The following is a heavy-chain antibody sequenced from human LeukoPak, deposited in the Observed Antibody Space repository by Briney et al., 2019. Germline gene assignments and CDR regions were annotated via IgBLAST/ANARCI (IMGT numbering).Heavy chain of an antibody. J-gene: IGHJ4*02. V-gene: IGHV1-2*02. CDR3: ARAGYISGWYGADY. D-gene: IGHD6-19*01. Sequence: GASVKVSCKTFGYTFTGYYMHWVRQAPGQGLESMGWINPNSGGTIYAQNFQGRVTMTRDTSVSTAYLELTRLTSDDTAVYYCARAGYISGWYGADYWGQGTLVTVSS. CDR1: GYTFTGYY. CDR2: INPNSGGT.